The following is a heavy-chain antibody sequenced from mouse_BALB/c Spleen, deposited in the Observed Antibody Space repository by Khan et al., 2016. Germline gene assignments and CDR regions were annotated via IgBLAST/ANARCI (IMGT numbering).Heavy chain of an antibody. Sequence: GQLKESGPSLVKPSQTLSLTCSVTGDSTTSGYWNWIRKFPGNKLDYMGYISYSGGAYYNPSLKSRIPITRDTSKNQYYLQLNSVTTEDTATYYCARYRGDWYFDGWGAGTTVTVSS. CDR1: GDSTTSGY. V-gene: IGHV3-8*02. CDR2: ISYSGGA. J-gene: IGHJ1*01. CDR3: ARYRGDWYFDG.